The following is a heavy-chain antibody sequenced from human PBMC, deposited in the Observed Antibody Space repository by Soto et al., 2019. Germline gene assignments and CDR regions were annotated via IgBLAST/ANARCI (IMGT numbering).Heavy chain of an antibody. CDR1: GYSFTSYW. CDR2: IYPGDSDT. J-gene: IGHJ5*02. CDR3: ARTTWYYYGSGSYYNEVGWFDP. D-gene: IGHD3-10*01. V-gene: IGHV5-51*01. Sequence: GESLKISCKGSGYSFTSYWIGWVRQMPGKGLEWMGIIYPGDSDTRYSPSFQGQVTISADKSISTAYLQWSSLKASDTAMYYCARTTWYYYGSGSYYNEVGWFDPWGQGTLVTVSS.